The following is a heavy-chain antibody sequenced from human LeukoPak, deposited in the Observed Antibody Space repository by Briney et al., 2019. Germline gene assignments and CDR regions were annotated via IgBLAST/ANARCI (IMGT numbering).Heavy chain of an antibody. Sequence: SGPTLVNPTQTLTLTCTFPGFSLSTSGMCVSWIRQPPGKALEWLARIDWDDDKYYSTSLKSRLTITKDTSKNQVVLTMTNMDPVDTATYYCAHRQAPGYSSSWPLNWFDPWGQGTLVTVSS. V-gene: IGHV2-70*12. CDR2: IDWDDDK. CDR3: AHRQAPGYSSSWPLNWFDP. D-gene: IGHD6-13*01. J-gene: IGHJ5*02. CDR1: GFSLSTSGMC.